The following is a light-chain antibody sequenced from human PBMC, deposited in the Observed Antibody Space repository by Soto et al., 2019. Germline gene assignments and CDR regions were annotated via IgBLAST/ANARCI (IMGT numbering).Light chain of an antibody. CDR3: QQSYSSPPT. CDR2: AAS. J-gene: IGKJ1*01. Sequence: DIQMTQSPSSLSASVEGSVIIPCRASQSISNHLNWYQQKPGKAPKLLIFAASSLQSGVPSRFSGSRSGPDFTLTISSLQPEDFATYYCQQSYSSPPTFGQGTKVDIK. CDR1: QSISNH. V-gene: IGKV1-39*01.